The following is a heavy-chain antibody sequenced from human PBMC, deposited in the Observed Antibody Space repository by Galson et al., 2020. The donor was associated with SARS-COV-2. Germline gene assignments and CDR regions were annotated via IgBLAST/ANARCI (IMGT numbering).Heavy chain of an antibody. CDR2: ISSSGSTI. D-gene: IGHD2-21*01. Sequence: GESLKISCAASGFTFSNYEMNWVRQAPGKGLEWVSYISSSGSTIHYADSVKGRFTISRDNAKSSQSLQMNSLRAEDTAVYYCARLDAYGPGYWGQGILVTVAS. V-gene: IGHV3-48*03. CDR1: GFTFSNYE. J-gene: IGHJ4*02. CDR3: ARLDAYGPGY.